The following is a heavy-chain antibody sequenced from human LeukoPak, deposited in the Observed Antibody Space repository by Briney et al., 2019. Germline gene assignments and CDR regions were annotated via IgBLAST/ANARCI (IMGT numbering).Heavy chain of an antibody. CDR2: ISARNGKT. D-gene: IGHD5-18*01. CDR3: ARGGYSYGYDY. J-gene: IGHJ4*02. V-gene: IGHV1-18*01. Sequence: ASMKVSCKASGYTFISYDISWARQAPGQGLEWMGWISARNGKTNCAQKVQGRVTITTDTSTSTAYMELRSLRSDDTAVYYCARGGYSYGYDYWGQGTLVTVSS. CDR1: GYTFISYD.